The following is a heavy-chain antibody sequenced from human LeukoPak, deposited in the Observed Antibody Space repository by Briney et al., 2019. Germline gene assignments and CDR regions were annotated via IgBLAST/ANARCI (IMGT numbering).Heavy chain of an antibody. D-gene: IGHD3-10*01. J-gene: IGHJ3*02. CDR1: GGTFSSYA. CDR3: ASPTYYYLPGDAFDI. Sequence: AASVKVSCKASGGTFSSYAISWVRQAPGQGLEWMGGIIPIFGTANYAQKFQGRVTITTDESTSTAYMELSSLRSEDTAVYYCASPTYYYLPGDAFDIWGQGTMVTVPS. CDR2: IIPIFGTA. V-gene: IGHV1-69*05.